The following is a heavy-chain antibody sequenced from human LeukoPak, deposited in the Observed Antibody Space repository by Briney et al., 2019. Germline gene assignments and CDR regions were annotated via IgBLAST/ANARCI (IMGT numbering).Heavy chain of an antibody. D-gene: IGHD3-22*01. CDR2: IYPGDSDT. Sequence: SGDSVNISCKRSGYSFTSYWIGWARHLPGKGLECMGFIYPGDSDTRYSLSFQGQVTISADKSISTAYLQWSSLKASDTAMYYCARYYYDSSGYPYPSFDYWGQGTLVTVSS. V-gene: IGHV5-51*03. J-gene: IGHJ4*02. CDR1: GYSFTSYW. CDR3: ARYYYDSSGYPYPSFDY.